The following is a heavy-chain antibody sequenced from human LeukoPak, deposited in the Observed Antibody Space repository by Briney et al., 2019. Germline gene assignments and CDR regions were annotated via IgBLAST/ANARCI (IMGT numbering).Heavy chain of an antibody. Sequence: GGSLRLSCEASGFTFASHAMNWVRQAPGKGLEWVSVIYGGGSTSYADSVKGRFTISRDNSKNTLFLQMNSLRVDDTGVYYCARDRSDGNYYMVVWGKGTTVIVSS. V-gene: IGHV3-53*01. CDR2: IYGGGST. CDR3: ARDRSDGNYYMVV. D-gene: IGHD5-24*01. CDR1: GFTFASHA. J-gene: IGHJ6*03.